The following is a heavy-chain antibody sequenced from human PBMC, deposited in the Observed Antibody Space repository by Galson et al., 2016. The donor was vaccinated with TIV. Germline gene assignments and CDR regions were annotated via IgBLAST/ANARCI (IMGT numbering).Heavy chain of an antibody. V-gene: IGHV4-39*01. CDR2: VYYDGTT. Sequence: TLSLTCTVSGGSVSSSTYFWAWVRQPPGEGLEWIGTVYYDGTTYTNPSLKSPVTLSVDSSKNQLSLKLSSVTAADTAIYFCARHGPWSFYFDFWGQGTLVTVSS. CDR1: GGSVSSSTYF. CDR3: ARHGPWSFYFDF. D-gene: IGHD3-16*02. J-gene: IGHJ4*02.